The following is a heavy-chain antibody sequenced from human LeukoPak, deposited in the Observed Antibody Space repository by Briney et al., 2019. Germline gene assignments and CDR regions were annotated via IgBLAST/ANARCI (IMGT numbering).Heavy chain of an antibody. V-gene: IGHV3-7*03. Sequence: GGSLRLSCVTSGFTFGKYWMSWVRRAPGKWLEWVANIKLDGSEKNYVDSVKGRFTISRDNTKNSLYLQMNSLRAEDTAVFYCARDQYDTWSRRGNFDSWGQGTLVIVSS. D-gene: IGHD3-3*01. CDR1: GFTFGKYW. J-gene: IGHJ4*02. CDR2: IKLDGSEK. CDR3: ARDQYDTWSRRGNFDS.